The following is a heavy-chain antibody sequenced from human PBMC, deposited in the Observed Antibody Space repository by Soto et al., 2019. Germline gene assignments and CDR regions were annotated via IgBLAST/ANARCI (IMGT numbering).Heavy chain of an antibody. CDR1: GGDIDSNHW. J-gene: IGHJ4*02. CDR2: IYHSGTT. V-gene: IGHV4-4*02. Sequence: SETLSLTCAVSGGDIDSNHWWAWVRQPPGKGLEWIGEIYHSGTTLDSPSLKSRVTISVDTSKNQFSLKLSSVTAADTAVYYCAREAYYYDSSGYLFDYWGQGTLVTVSS. D-gene: IGHD3-22*01. CDR3: AREAYYYDSSGYLFDY.